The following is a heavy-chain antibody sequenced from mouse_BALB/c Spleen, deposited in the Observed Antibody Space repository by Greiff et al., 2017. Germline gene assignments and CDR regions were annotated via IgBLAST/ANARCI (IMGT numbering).Heavy chain of an antibody. Sequence: VQLQQSGAELARPGASVKLSCKASGYTFTSYWMQWVKQRPGQGLEWIGAIYPGDGDTRYTQKFKGKATLTADKSSSTAYMQLSSLASEDSAVYYCASLDGYLFAYWGQGTLVTVSA. J-gene: IGHJ3*01. CDR1: GYTFTSYW. CDR3: ASLDGYLFAY. CDR2: IYPGDGDT. V-gene: IGHV1-87*01. D-gene: IGHD2-3*01.